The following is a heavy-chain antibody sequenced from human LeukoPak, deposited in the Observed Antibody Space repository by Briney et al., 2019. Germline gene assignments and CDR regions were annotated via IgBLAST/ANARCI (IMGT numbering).Heavy chain of an antibody. CDR1: GFTVSSNY. CDR3: GSPVSGSCSGGNCLYFEY. D-gene: IGHD2-15*01. CDR2: IYSGGTT. J-gene: IGHJ4*02. V-gene: IGHV3-66*01. Sequence: GGSLRLSCAASGFTVSSNYMSWVRQAPGRGLEWVSVIYSGGTTYYTDSVKGRFTISRDTSKNTPYLQMNSLRAEDTAVYYCGSPVSGSCSGGNCLYFEYWGQGTLVTVSS.